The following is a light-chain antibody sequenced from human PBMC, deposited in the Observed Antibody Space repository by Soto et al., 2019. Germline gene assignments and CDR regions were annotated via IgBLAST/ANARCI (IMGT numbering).Light chain of an antibody. CDR1: QSFSSSY. Sequence: EIVLTQSPGTLSLSPGERATLSCRASQSFSSSYLAWYQQKPGQAPRLLIYGASSRATGIPDRFSGSGSGTDFTLTSSRLEPEDFAVYYCQHGQTFGQGTKLEI. CDR3: QHGQT. CDR2: GAS. V-gene: IGKV3-20*01. J-gene: IGKJ2*01.